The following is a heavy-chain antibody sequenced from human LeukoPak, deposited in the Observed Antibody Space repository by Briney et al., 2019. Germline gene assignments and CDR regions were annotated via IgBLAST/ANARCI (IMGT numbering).Heavy chain of an antibody. CDR2: IRSKANSYAT. D-gene: IGHD3-10*01. CDR3: TSLVSPTYYYGSGSYYNDY. Sequence: GGSLRLSCAASGFTFSGSAMHWVRQASGKGLEWVGRIRSKANSYATAYAASVKGGFTISRDDSKNTAYLQMNSLKTEDTAVYYCTSLVSPTYYYGSGSYYNDYWGQGTLVTVSS. J-gene: IGHJ4*02. V-gene: IGHV3-73*01. CDR1: GFTFSGSA.